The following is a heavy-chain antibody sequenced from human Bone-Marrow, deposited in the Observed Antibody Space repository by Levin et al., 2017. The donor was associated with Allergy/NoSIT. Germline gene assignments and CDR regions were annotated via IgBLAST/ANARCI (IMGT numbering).Heavy chain of an antibody. V-gene: IGHV3-21*01. D-gene: IGHD1-1*01. CDR3: VRTQLDNWHFDL. J-gene: IGHJ2*01. Sequence: GESLKISCAASGFIFSGSSMNWVRQAPGKGLEWVSSISSSGTYRYYADSLSGRFTVSRDNAKNSLFLQMNSLGVEDTAIYYCVRTQLDNWHFDLWGRGTLVTVTS. CDR2: ISSSGTYR. CDR1: GFIFSGSS.